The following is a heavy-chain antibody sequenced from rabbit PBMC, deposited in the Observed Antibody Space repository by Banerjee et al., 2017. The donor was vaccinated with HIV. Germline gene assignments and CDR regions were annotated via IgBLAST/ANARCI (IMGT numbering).Heavy chain of an antibody. CDR3: ARNVGSNYGLIRLDL. CDR2: IYAGSSGST. V-gene: IGHV1S40*01. J-gene: IGHJ3*01. CDR1: GFSFSSSYY. D-gene: IGHD8-1*01. Sequence: QSLEESGGDLVKPGASLTLTCTASGFSFSSSYYMCWVRQAPGKGLEWIACIYAGSSGSTYYASWAKGRFTISKTSSTTVTLQMTSLTAADTATYFCARNVGSNYGLIRLDLWGPGTLVTVS.